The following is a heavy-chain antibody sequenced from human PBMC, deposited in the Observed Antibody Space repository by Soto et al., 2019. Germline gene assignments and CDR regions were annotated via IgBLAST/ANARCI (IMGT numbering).Heavy chain of an antibody. CDR1: GFTFSSYA. CDR3: ARDGASF. CDR2: ISYDGINK. D-gene: IGHD3-16*01. J-gene: IGHJ4*02. Sequence: PGGSLRLSCTASGFTFSSYAMHWVRQTPGKGLEWVAVISYDGINKYYADSVKGRFTISRDNSMHTLYLQMNNLRADDTAVYYCARDGASFWGQGT. V-gene: IGHV3-30-3*01.